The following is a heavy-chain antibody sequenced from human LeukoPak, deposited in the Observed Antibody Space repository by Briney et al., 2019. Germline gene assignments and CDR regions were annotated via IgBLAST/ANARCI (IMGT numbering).Heavy chain of an antibody. J-gene: IGHJ6*02. CDR2: IYNSGST. D-gene: IGHD2-2*01. CDR3: ARFQSSSSWDYYYGLDV. V-gene: IGHV4-61*05. Sequence: SETLSLTCTVSGGSISSSHYYWGWIRQPPGKGLEGIGYIYNSGSTNYNPSLKSRVTISVDTSKNQVSLKLSSVTAADTAVYYCARFQSSSSWDYYYGLDVWGQGTTVTVSS. CDR1: GGSISSSHYY.